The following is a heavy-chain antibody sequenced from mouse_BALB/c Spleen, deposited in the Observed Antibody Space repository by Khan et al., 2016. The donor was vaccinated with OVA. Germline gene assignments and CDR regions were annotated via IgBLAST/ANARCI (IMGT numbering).Heavy chain of an antibody. CDR2: ISYSGST. V-gene: IGHV3-2*02. D-gene: IGHD1-1*01. Sequence: EVQLQESGPGLVKPSQSLSLTCTVTGYSITSNYAWNWIRQFPGNKLEWMGYISYSGSTNYNPSLKSRISITRDTSKNQFFLQWNSVTTEDTATXYWARGKYYGYAMDYWGQGTSITVSS. CDR3: ARGKYYGYAMDY. J-gene: IGHJ4*01. CDR1: GYSITSNYA.